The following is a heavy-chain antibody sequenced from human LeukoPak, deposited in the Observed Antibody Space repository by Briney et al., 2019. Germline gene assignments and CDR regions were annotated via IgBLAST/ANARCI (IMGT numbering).Heavy chain of an antibody. CDR1: GFTFSSYA. CDR2: ISYDGSNK. CDR3: ARDDIVVVPAANLEDYYYGMDV. J-gene: IGHJ6*02. V-gene: IGHV3-30-3*01. D-gene: IGHD2-2*01. Sequence: GRSLRLSCAASGFTFSSYAMHWVRQALGKGLEWVAVISYDGSNKYYADSVKGRFTISRDNSKNTLYLQMNSLRAEDTAVYYCARDDIVVVPAANLEDYYYGMDVWGQGTTVTVSS.